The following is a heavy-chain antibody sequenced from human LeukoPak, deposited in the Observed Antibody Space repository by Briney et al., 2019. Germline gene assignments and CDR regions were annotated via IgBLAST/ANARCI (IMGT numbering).Heavy chain of an antibody. CDR1: GGSFSACY. CDR3: ARPIAGAGMHAFDI. CDR2: IYHSGST. J-gene: IGHJ3*02. V-gene: IGHV4-34*01. D-gene: IGHD6-13*01. Sequence: SETLSLTCGVYGGSFSACYWSWIRQPPGKGLEWIGEIYHSGSTNYNPSLKSRVTISVDTSKNQFSLKLSSVTAADTAVYYCARPIAGAGMHAFDIWGQGTMVTVSS.